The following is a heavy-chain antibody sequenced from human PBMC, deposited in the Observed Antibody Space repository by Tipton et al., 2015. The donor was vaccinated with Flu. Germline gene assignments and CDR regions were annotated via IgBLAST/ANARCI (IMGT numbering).Heavy chain of an antibody. J-gene: IGHJ4*02. CDR3: AKNGMTAMDY. CDR2: SSSSGDFK. CDR1: GFTFSTYS. V-gene: IGHV3-21*06. Sequence: SLRLSCAASGFTFSTYSMNWVRPAPGKGLEWVSSSSSSGDFKYYADSVKGRFTISRDNAKNTLYLQMNSLRAEDTAVFYCAKNGMTAMDYWGQGTLVTVSS. D-gene: IGHD2-21*02.